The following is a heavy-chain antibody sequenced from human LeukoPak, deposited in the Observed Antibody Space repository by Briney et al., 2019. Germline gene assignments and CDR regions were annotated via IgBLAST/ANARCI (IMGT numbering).Heavy chain of an antibody. CDR1: GGSITSHF. V-gene: IGHV4-59*11. J-gene: IGHJ5*01. CDR2: IHYSGST. CDR3: ARLVWLGESPGSWFDS. Sequence: SKTLSLTCSVSGGSITSHFWSWIRQPPGKGLEWIGYIHYSGSTNYNPSLKSRVTISPDTSKNQLFLKLNSVTAADTAVYYCARLVWLGESPGSWFDSWGQGTLVTVSS. D-gene: IGHD3-10*01.